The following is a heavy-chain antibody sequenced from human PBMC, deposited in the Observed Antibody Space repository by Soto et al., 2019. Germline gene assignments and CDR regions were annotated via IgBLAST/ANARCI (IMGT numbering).Heavy chain of an antibody. CDR3: AKDPRQNSRATNLYYYYYMDV. V-gene: IGHV3-23*01. J-gene: IGHJ6*03. CDR1: GFTFSSYA. D-gene: IGHD5-12*01. Sequence: GGSLRLSCAASGFTFSSYAMSWVRQAPGKGLEWVSAISGSGGSTYYADSVKGRFTISRDNSKNTLYLQMNSLRAEDTAVYYCAKDPRQNSRATNLYYYYYMDVWGKGTTVTVSS. CDR2: ISGSGGST.